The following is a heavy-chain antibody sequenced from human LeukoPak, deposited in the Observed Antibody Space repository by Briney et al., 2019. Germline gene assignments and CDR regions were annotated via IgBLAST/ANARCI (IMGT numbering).Heavy chain of an antibody. CDR3: ARVRVWGIVVVTAMDAFDI. Sequence: KPSETLSLTCTVSGGSVSSYYWNWIRQPPGKGLEWIGYIYYSGSTNYNPSLKSRVTISVDTSKNQFSLKLSSVTAADTAVYYCARVRVWGIVVVTAMDAFDIWGQGTMVTVSS. CDR2: IYYSGST. V-gene: IGHV4-59*02. CDR1: GGSVSSYY. J-gene: IGHJ3*02. D-gene: IGHD2-21*02.